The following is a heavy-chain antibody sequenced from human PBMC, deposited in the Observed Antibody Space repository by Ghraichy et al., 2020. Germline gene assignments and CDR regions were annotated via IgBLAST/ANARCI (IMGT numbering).Heavy chain of an antibody. D-gene: IGHD6-6*01. CDR2: IYYSGST. J-gene: IGHJ6*02. CDR1: GGSVSSGSYY. CDR3: ARDWSSSSEGKYYYYYGMDV. V-gene: IGHV4-61*01. Sequence: ETLSLTCTVSGGSVSSGSYYWSWIRQPPGKGLEWIGYIYYSGSTNYNPSLKSRVTISVDTSKNQFSLKLSSVTAADTAVYYCARDWSSSSEGKYYYYYGMDVWGQGTTVTVSS.